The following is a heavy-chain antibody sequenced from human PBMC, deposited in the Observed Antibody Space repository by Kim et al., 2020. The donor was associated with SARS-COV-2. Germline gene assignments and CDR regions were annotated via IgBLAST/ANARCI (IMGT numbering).Heavy chain of an antibody. J-gene: IGHJ4*02. CDR2: T. CDR3: ARLAYPYGGVDY. D-gene: IGHD3-10*01. V-gene: IGHV4-4*02. Sequence: TNYHPSLKSRVTISVDKSKNQFSLKLGSVTAADTAVYYCARLAYPYGGVDYWGQGTLVTVSS.